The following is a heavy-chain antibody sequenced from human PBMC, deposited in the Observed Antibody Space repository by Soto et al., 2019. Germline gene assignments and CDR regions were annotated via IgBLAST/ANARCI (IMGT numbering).Heavy chain of an antibody. V-gene: IGHV3-23*01. J-gene: IGHJ2*01. D-gene: IGHD3-10*01. CDR3: ASKVPGSTSLPIYWYFDL. CDR1: GFTFISHA. Sequence: EVQLLESGGGLVQPGGSLRLSCEGSGFTFISHAMNWVRQAPGKGLEWVSAVSGGGETTFYADSVKGRFTISRDNSKNTVTLQINSLGVDDTAVYYCASKVPGSTSLPIYWYFDLWGRGTLVTVSS. CDR2: VSGGGETT.